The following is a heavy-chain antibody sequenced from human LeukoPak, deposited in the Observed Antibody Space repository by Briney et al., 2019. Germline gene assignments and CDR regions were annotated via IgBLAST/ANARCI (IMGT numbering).Heavy chain of an antibody. CDR2: INPNSGGT. Sequence: RASVKVSCKAAGYTFTGYYIHWVRQAPGQGLEWMGWINPNSGGTQFAQKFQGRVTMTRDTSITTAYMELSSLRSDDTALYYCARGGCPGGHCYSIPLEYWGQGTLVTVSS. D-gene: IGHD2-15*01. CDR1: GYTFTGYY. V-gene: IGHV1-2*02. J-gene: IGHJ4*02. CDR3: ARGGCPGGHCYSIPLEY.